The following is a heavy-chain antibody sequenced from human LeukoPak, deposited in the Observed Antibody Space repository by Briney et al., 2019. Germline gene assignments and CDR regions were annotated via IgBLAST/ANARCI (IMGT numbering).Heavy chain of an antibody. CDR1: GFTFSSYA. J-gene: IGHJ4*02. CDR3: ARDGGHPYVFDY. D-gene: IGHD3-10*02. V-gene: IGHV3-30-3*01. Sequence: GRSLRLSCAASGFTFSSYAIHWVRQAPGKGLEWVAVISFDGSDKYYADSVKGRFTISRDNSKNTLYLQMNSLRAEDTAVYYCARDGGHPYVFDYWGQGTLVTVSS. CDR2: ISFDGSDK.